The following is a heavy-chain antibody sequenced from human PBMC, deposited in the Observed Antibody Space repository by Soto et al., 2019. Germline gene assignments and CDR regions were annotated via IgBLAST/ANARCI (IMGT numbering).Heavy chain of an antibody. CDR2: MYSSGCNT. D-gene: IGHD2-2*01. CDR3: ARLGFCSSTDCYVNAFYI. V-gene: IGHV4-59*08. Sequence: SETLYLSCTVSGCSFTNGGLGWVRQPPGKGLEWIGFMYSSGCNTKYNPSLKSHVTISADTSKNPFSLQLSTVTAADTAVYYCARLGFCSSTDCYVNAFYIWGQGTMVTVSS. J-gene: IGHJ3*02. CDR1: GCSFTNGG.